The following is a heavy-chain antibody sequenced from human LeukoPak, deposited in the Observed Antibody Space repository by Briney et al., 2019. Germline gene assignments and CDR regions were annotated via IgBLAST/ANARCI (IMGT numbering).Heavy chain of an antibody. CDR1: GFTFSSYG. CDR2: ISGSGGNT. V-gene: IGHV3-23*01. D-gene: IGHD2-8*01. Sequence: PGGTLRLSCAASGFTFSSYGMSWVRQAPGKGLEWVSAISGSGGNTYYADSVKGRFTISRDNSKNTLYLQMNSLRAEDTAVYYCAKEGAGYCTNGVCYRDDAFDIWGQGTMVTVSS. CDR3: AKEGAGYCTNGVCYRDDAFDI. J-gene: IGHJ3*02.